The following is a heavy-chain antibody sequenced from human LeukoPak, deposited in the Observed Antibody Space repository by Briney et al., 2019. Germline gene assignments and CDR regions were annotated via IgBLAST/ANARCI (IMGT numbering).Heavy chain of an antibody. J-gene: IGHJ3*02. CDR3: AKGYGSGSYFHHAFDI. D-gene: IGHD3-10*01. CDR1: GFTFNSYG. Sequence: GGPLRLSCAASGFTFNSYGMHWVRQAPGKGLEWVAVISYDGGNKHNADSVKGRVSISRDNSKNTLYLQMNSVRAEDTAVYYCAKGYGSGSYFHHAFDIWGQGTMVT. CDR2: ISYDGGNK. V-gene: IGHV3-30*18.